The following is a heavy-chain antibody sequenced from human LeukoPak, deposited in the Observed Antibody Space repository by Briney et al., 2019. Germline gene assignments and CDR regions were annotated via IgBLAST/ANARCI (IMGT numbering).Heavy chain of an antibody. CDR2: ISDIITYI. CDR3: ARTYYYDSSGYYGY. CDR1: GFTFSSYS. V-gene: IGHV3-21*01. Sequence: GGSLRLSCAASGFTFSSYSMNWVRQAPGKGLEWVSSISDIITYIYYADSVKGRFTISRDNAKNSLYLQMNSLRAEDTAVYYCARTYYYDSSGYYGYWGQGTLVTVSS. J-gene: IGHJ4*02. D-gene: IGHD3-22*01.